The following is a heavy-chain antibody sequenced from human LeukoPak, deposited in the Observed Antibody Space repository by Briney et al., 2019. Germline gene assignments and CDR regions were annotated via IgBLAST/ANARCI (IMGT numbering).Heavy chain of an antibody. D-gene: IGHD6-19*01. V-gene: IGHV4-38-2*02. Sequence: SETLSLTCTVSGYSISSTYYWGWIRQPPGKGLEWIGSIYHSGSTYYNPSLKSRVTISVDTSKNQFSLKLTSVTAADTAVYYCARVQSSGWYELRAFDIWGQGTMVTVS. CDR2: IYHSGST. CDR1: GYSISSTYY. J-gene: IGHJ3*02. CDR3: ARVQSSGWYELRAFDI.